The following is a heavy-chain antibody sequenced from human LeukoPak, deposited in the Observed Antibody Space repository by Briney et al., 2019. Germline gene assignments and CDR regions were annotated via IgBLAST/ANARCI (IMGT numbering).Heavy chain of an antibody. J-gene: IGHJ6*03. CDR2: IYGSGIT. V-gene: IGHV4-4*07. D-gene: IGHD3-22*01. Sequence: SETLSLTCTVSGGPIISYYWSWIRQSAGKGLEWSGRIYGSGITDYSPSLKSRITMSLDVSKKQFSLKLSSVTAADTAVYYCARLKYYDSTGYSPSYYTDVWGKGTSVTV. CDR1: GGPIISYY. CDR3: ARLKYYDSTGYSPSYYTDV.